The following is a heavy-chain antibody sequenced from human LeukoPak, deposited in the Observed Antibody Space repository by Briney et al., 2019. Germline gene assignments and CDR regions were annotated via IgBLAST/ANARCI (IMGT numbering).Heavy chain of an antibody. V-gene: IGHV1-18*01. CDR1: GYTFTSYG. Sequence: LVASVKVSCKASGYTFTSYGISWVRQAPGQGLEWMGWISAYNGNTNYAQKLQGRVTMTTDTSTSAAYMELRSLRSDDTAVYYCATLSGSYYFFSAEYFQHWGQGTLVTVSS. D-gene: IGHD1-26*01. CDR2: ISAYNGNT. J-gene: IGHJ1*01. CDR3: ATLSGSYYFFSAEYFQH.